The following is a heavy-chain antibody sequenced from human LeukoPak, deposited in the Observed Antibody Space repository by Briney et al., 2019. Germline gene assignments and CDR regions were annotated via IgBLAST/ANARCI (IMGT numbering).Heavy chain of an antibody. J-gene: IGHJ2*01. V-gene: IGHV4-34*01. CDR3: ARAVDL. CDR1: GGSFSGYY. CDR2: INHSGST. Sequence: SETLSLTCAVYGGSFSGYYWSWIRRPPGKGLEWIGEINHSGSTNYNPSLKSRVSISVDTSKNQFSLKLSSVTAADTAVYYCARAVDLWGRGTLVTVSS.